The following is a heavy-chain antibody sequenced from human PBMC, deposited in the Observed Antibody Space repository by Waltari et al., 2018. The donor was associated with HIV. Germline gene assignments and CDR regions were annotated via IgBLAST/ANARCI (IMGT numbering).Heavy chain of an antibody. CDR1: GFTFSTNW. J-gene: IGHJ4*02. CDR2: IKPDGSQA. D-gene: IGHD4-17*01. V-gene: IGHV3-7*01. Sequence: EVQLVESGGGLVQPGGSLRLACAASGFTFSTNWMIWVRQAPGKGLEWVASIKPDGSQAYYVASVEGRFTISKENAENSLYLQMNSLRAEDTAMYYCAKLRGTVTTYDYWGQGTLVTVSS. CDR3: AKLRGTVTTYDY.